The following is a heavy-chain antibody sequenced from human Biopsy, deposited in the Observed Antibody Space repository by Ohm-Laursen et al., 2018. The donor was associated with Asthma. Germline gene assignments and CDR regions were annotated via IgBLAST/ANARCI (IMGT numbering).Heavy chain of an antibody. D-gene: IGHD3-22*01. Sequence: ASMKVSCKASGYTFTNYAIHWVRQAPGQRPEWMGWINAGNGNTKYSQKFQGRVTITRDTSATTAYMELSSLRSEDTAVYYCARVRKDYYDSSGLSGGWFDPWGQGTLVTVSS. CDR3: ARVRKDYYDSSGLSGGWFDP. CDR2: INAGNGNT. V-gene: IGHV1-3*01. CDR1: GYTFTNYA. J-gene: IGHJ5*02.